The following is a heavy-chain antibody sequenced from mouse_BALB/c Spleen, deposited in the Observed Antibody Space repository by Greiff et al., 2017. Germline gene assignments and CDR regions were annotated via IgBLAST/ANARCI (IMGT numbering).Heavy chain of an antibody. V-gene: IGHV1S56*01. D-gene: IGHD2-4*01. CDR3: ARGAMITTGFAY. CDR1: GYTFTSYY. CDR2: IYPGNVNT. J-gene: IGHJ3*01. Sequence: VQLQQSGPELVKPGASVRISCKASGYTFTSYYIHWVKQRPGQGLEWIGWIYPGNVNTKYNEKFKGKATLTADKSSSTAYMQLSSLTSEDSAVYFCARGAMITTGFAYWGQGTLVTVSA.